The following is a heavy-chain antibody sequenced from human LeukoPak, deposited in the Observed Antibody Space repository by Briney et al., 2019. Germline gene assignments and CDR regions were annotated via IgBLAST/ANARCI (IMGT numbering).Heavy chain of an antibody. CDR2: ISVSGGTT. D-gene: IGHD3-16*01. CDR3: ARPQGAYYYYMDV. J-gene: IGHJ6*03. Sequence: GGSLRLSCAASGFTFSSYAMSWVRQPPGKGLEWVSAISVSGGTTYYADSVKGRFTISRDNSKNTLYLQMNYLRAEDTAVYYCARPQGAYYYYMDVWGKGTTVTVSS. V-gene: IGHV3-23*01. CDR1: GFTFSSYA.